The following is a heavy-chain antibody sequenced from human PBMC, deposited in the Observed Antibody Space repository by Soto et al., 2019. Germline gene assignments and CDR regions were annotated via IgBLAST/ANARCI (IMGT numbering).Heavy chain of an antibody. J-gene: IGHJ4*02. D-gene: IGHD1-26*01. CDR1: GYTFSTYG. CDR3: ARARQWEPIPY. CDR2: VSGYNRNT. V-gene: IGHV1-18*01. Sequence: QVQLVQSGAEVKRPGASVKVSCQTSGYTFSTYGVTWVRQAPGQGLQRVGWVSGYNRNTNYAQKFQVRVALSTDTSRSTAYMESSGLRPPDTAVNYCARARQWEPIPYWGQGTQVTVSS.